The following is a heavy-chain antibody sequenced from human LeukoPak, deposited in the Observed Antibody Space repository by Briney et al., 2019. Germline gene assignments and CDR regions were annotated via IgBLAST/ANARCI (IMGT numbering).Heavy chain of an antibody. CDR3: ARGPVLGAARPRGYFDY. CDR2: IYYSGST. D-gene: IGHD6-6*01. V-gene: IGHV4-39*07. J-gene: IGHJ4*02. CDR1: GGSISSSSYY. Sequence: SETLSLTCTVSGGSISSSSYYWGWIRQPPGKGLEWIGSIYYSGSTYYNPSLKSRVTISVDTSKNQFSLKLSSVTAADTAVYYCARGPVLGAARPRGYFDYWGQGTLVTVSS.